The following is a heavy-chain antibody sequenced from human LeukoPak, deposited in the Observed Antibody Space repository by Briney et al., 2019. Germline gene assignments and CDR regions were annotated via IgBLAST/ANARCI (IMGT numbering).Heavy chain of an antibody. V-gene: IGHV4-61*01. CDR3: ARDVVGATYFQL. Sequence: SETLSLTCTVSGGSVSSGSYYWTWTRQPPGKGLEWIGHHYYSGSTNYNPSLKSRVTISKDTSNNQFSLKVTSVTAADTAVYYCARDVVGATYFQLWGQGALVTVSS. CDR2: HYYSGST. CDR1: GGSVSSGSYY. J-gene: IGHJ1*01. D-gene: IGHD1-26*01.